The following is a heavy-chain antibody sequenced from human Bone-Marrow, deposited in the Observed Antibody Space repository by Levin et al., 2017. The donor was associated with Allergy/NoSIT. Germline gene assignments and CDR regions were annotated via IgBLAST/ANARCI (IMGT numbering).Heavy chain of an antibody. D-gene: IGHD6-19*01. V-gene: IGHV3-72*01. CDR2: TRNKANIYTT. J-gene: IGHJ4*02. CDR3: AREGDSSAYYIDFDY. CDR1: GFSFNDHS. Sequence: LAGGSLRLSCAASGFSFNDHSMNWVRQAPGKGLEWVGRTRNKANIYTTEYAASVKGRFTISRDDSRSSLFLQMNSLQTEDTAVYYCAREGDSSAYYIDFDYWGQGTLVTVSS.